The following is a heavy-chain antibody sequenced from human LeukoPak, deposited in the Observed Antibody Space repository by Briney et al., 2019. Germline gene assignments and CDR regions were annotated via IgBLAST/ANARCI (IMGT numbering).Heavy chain of an antibody. CDR1: GFTFDDYA. D-gene: IGHD3-22*01. Sequence: GGSLRLSCAASGFTFDDYAMHWVRQAPGKGLEWVSLISWDGGSTYYADSVKGRFTISRDNSKNSLYLQMNSLRAEDTALYYCAKDRGLVVIPSYMDVWGKGTTVTVSS. CDR2: ISWDGGST. J-gene: IGHJ6*03. V-gene: IGHV3-43D*03. CDR3: AKDRGLVVIPSYMDV.